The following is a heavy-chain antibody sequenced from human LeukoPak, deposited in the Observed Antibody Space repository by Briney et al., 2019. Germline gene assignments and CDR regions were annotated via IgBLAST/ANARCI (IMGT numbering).Heavy chain of an antibody. D-gene: IGHD1-26*01. V-gene: IGHV3-23*01. J-gene: IGHJ4*02. CDR1: GFSFPYG. Sequence: GGSLRLSCEASGFSFPYGMSWVRQAPGKGLEWVSGITNSGENTYYADSVKGRFTISRDNSKNTLFLEMNSLRAEDTAVYYCARGVRWELLYYFDYWGQGTLVTVSS. CDR2: ITNSGENT. CDR3: ARGVRWELLYYFDY.